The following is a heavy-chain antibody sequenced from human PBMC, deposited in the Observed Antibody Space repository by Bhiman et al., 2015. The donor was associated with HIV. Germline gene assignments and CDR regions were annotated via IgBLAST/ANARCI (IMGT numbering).Heavy chain of an antibody. CDR3: AKDQWSSSWTNDAFDI. CDR2: ISSSSTYI. J-gene: IGHJ3*02. D-gene: IGHD6-13*01. V-gene: IGHV3-21*01. Sequence: EVQLVESGGGLVKPGGSLRLSCAASGFTFTSYSMNWVRQAPGKGLEWVSSISSSSTYIYYADSVKGRFTISRDNSKNTLYLQMNSLRAEDTAVYYCAKDQWSSSWTNDAFDIWGQGTMVTVSS. CDR1: GFTFTSYS.